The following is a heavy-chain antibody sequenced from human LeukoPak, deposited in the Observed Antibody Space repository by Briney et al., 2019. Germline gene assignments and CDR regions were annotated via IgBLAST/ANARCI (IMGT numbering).Heavy chain of an antibody. J-gene: IGHJ4*02. V-gene: IGHV3-30*15. CDR1: GFTFRSYA. CDR2: ISDDVGRQ. D-gene: IGHD6-19*01. Sequence: GGSLRLSCAASGFTFRSYAMHWVRQAPGKGLEWVAVISDDVGRQHYADFLEGRFTITRDNSKNTVSLQMSSLTSEDTAVYFCAREQPGDGWSGFDYWGQGTLVTVSS. CDR3: AREQPGDGWSGFDY.